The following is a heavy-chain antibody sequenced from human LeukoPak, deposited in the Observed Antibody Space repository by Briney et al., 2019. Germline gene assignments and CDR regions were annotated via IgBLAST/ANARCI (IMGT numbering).Heavy chain of an antibody. V-gene: IGHV4-38-2*02. Sequence: SETLSLTCTVSGYSISSGYYWGWIRQPPGKGLEWIGSIYHSGSTYYNSSLKSRVTISVDTSKNQFSLKLSSVTAADTAVYYCARGFWYYYDSSGYSNRQWGELSYWGQGTLVTVSS. J-gene: IGHJ4*02. CDR1: GYSISSGYY. CDR2: IYHSGST. CDR3: ARGFWYYYDSSGYSNRQWGELSY. D-gene: IGHD3-22*01.